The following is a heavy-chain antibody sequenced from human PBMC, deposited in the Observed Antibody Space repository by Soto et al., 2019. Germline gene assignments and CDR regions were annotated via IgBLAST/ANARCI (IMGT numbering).Heavy chain of an antibody. CDR3: ARAMTYGSGSYYNVM. D-gene: IGHD3-10*01. J-gene: IGHJ4*02. CDR1: GGTFSSYA. CDR2: ISAYNGKT. V-gene: IGHV1-18*01. Sequence: ASVKVSCKASGGTFSSYAITWVRQAPGQGLEWMGWISAYNGKTKYAQKLQGRVTMTTDTSTSTAYMELRSLRSDDTAVYYCARAMTYGSGSYYNVMWGQGTLVTVSS.